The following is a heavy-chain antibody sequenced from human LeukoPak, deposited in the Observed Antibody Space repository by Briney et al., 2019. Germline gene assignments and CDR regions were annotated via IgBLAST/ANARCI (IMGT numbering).Heavy chain of an antibody. J-gene: IGHJ4*02. V-gene: IGHV3-21*01. D-gene: IGHD3-22*01. CDR2: ISSSSSYI. Sequence: PSETLSLTCAVYGGSFSGYYWSWIRQPPGKGLEWVSSISSSSSYIYYADSVKGRFTISRDNAKNSLYLQMNSLRAEDTAVYYCARGQSSMIVVVILDYWGQGTLVTVSS. CDR1: GGSFSGYY. CDR3: ARGQSSMIVVVILDY.